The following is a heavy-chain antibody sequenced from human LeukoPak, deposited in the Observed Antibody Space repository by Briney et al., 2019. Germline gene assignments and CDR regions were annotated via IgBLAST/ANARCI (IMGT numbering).Heavy chain of an antibody. CDR1: GYTFTSYG. V-gene: IGHV1-18*01. CDR3: ARSSGDYSFYYYYYYMDV. CDR2: ISAYNGNT. J-gene: IGHJ6*03. Sequence: ASVKVSCKASGYTFTSYGISWVRQAPGQGLEWMGWISAYNGNTNYAQKLQGRVTMTTDTSTSTAYMELRSLRSDDTAVYYCARSSGDYSFYYYYYYMDVWGKGTTVTISS. D-gene: IGHD4-17*01.